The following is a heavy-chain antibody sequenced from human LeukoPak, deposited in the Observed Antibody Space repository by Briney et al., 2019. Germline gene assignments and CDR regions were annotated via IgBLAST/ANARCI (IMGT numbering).Heavy chain of an antibody. Sequence: PSETLSLTCTVSGDSISSHYWSWIRQPPGKGLEWIGYVYYSGSTNYNPSLKSRVTISVDTSKNQFSLKLSSVTAADAAMYYCARLCYDSSGQYYFDYWGQGTLVTVSS. D-gene: IGHD3-22*01. CDR3: ARLCYDSSGQYYFDY. CDR2: VYYSGST. CDR1: GDSISSHY. J-gene: IGHJ4*02. V-gene: IGHV4-59*11.